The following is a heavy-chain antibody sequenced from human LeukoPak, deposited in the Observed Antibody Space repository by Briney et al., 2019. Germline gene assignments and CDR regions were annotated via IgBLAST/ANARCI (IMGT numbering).Heavy chain of an antibody. Sequence: SSETQSLTCTLSGYSISSGYYWGWIRQPPGKGLEWIASMSRSGSTYYNPSLKSRVTISVDTSKNQFSLKLSSMTGADTAVYYCARLGLNLGNPDYWGQGTLVTVSS. CDR3: ARLGLNLGNPDY. CDR2: MSRSGST. D-gene: IGHD1-14*01. CDR1: GYSISSGYY. J-gene: IGHJ4*02. V-gene: IGHV4-38-2*02.